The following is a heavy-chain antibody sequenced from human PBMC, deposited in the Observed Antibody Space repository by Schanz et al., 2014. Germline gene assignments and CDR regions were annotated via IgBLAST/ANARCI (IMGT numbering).Heavy chain of an antibody. CDR1: GFTFRGYA. CDR2: INTGGDST. CDR3: AKGRFGELSAFDI. V-gene: IGHV3-23*01. J-gene: IGHJ3*02. Sequence: EVQLLESGGGLVQPGGSLRLSCAASGFTFRGYAMSWVRQAPGRGLEWVSSINTGGDSTYYADSVKGRFTISRDNSKNTLYLQMNSLRAEDTAVYYCAKGRFGELSAFDIWGQGTMVTVSS. D-gene: IGHD3-10*01.